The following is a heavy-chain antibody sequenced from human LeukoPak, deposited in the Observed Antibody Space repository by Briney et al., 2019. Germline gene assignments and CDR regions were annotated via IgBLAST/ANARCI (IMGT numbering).Heavy chain of an antibody. CDR3: SRRSGYCSSTSCSPGYY. CDR2: ISAYNGNT. CDR1: GYTFATYS. V-gene: IGHV1-18*01. Sequence: ASVKLSFKGSGYTFATYSISWVRQGPGQGHERMGWISAYNGNTNYAQKLQGRVTMTTDTSTSTAYMELRSLRSDDTAMYYCSRRSGYCSSTSCSPGYYWGQGTLVTVSS. J-gene: IGHJ4*02. D-gene: IGHD2-2*01.